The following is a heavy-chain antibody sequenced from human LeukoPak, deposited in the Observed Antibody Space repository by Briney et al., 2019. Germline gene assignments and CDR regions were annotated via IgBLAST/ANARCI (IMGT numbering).Heavy chain of an antibody. Sequence: SETLSLTCTVSGGSISSYYWSWIRQPPRKGLEWIGYIYYSGSTNYNPSLKSRVTISVDTSKNQFSLKLSSVTASDTAVYYCARMPDLDYWGQGILVTVSS. V-gene: IGHV4-59*01. CDR3: ARMPDLDY. J-gene: IGHJ4*02. CDR1: GGSISSYY. D-gene: IGHD2-2*01. CDR2: IYYSGST.